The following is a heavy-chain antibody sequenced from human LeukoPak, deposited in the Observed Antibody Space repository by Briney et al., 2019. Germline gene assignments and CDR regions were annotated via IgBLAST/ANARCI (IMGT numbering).Heavy chain of an antibody. CDR3: ARAKSSSWYSPDY. D-gene: IGHD6-13*01. J-gene: IGHJ4*02. Sequence: GGSLRLSCAASGFTVSSNYMSWVRQAPGRGLEWVSYISSSGSTIYYADSVKGRFTISRDNAKNSLYLQMNSLRAEDTAVYYCARAKSSSWYSPDYWGQGTLVTVSS. CDR1: GFTVSSNY. CDR2: ISSSGSTI. V-gene: IGHV3-11*04.